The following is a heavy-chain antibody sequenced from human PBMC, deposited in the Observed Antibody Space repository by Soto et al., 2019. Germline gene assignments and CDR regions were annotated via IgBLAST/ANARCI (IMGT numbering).Heavy chain of an antibody. D-gene: IGHD2-15*01. Sequence: TLSLTCAISGDSVSSNSAAWNWIRQSPSRGLEWLGRTYYRSKWYNDYAVSVKSRITINPDTSKNQFSLKLVSVTAPDTAVYYCARHKSGSDWLDPWGQGTLVTVSS. J-gene: IGHJ5*02. CDR3: ARHKSGSDWLDP. CDR1: GDSVSSNSAA. V-gene: IGHV6-1*01. CDR2: TYYRSKWYN.